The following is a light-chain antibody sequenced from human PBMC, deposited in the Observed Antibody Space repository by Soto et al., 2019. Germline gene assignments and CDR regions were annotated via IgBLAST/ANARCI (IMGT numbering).Light chain of an antibody. Sequence: QSALTQPASVSGSPGQSITISCTGISSDVGGYNYVSWYQQHPDKAPKLMIYDVSNRRSGVSNRFSGSKSGNTASLTIYGLQAEDEADYYCYSYTSSSTVLFGGGTKVTVL. V-gene: IGLV2-14*01. CDR1: SSDVGGYNY. CDR3: YSYTSSSTVL. CDR2: DVS. J-gene: IGLJ2*01.